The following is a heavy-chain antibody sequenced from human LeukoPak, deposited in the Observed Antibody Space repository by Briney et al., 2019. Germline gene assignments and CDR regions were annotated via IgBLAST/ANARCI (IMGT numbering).Heavy chain of an antibody. J-gene: IGHJ4*02. D-gene: IGHD3-10*01. Sequence: PGGSLRLSCAASEFTFDDYAMHWVRQVPGKGLEWVSGISWNSGSLGYADSVKGRFTISRDNAKNSLYLQMNSLRPEDTALYYCQKDMSYYYVSGALDYGGQETLVPVSS. CDR2: ISWNSGSL. V-gene: IGHV3-9*01. CDR3: QKDMSYYYVSGALDY. CDR1: EFTFDDYA.